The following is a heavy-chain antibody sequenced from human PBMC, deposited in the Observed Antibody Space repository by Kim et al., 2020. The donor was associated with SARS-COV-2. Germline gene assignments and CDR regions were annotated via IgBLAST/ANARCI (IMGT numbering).Heavy chain of an antibody. J-gene: IGHJ5*02. CDR2: ISGSGGST. V-gene: IGHV3-23*01. CDR1: GFTFSSNA. CDR3: AKHFYGSGYNWFDT. D-gene: IGHD3-10*01. Sequence: GGSLRLSCAASGFTFSSNAMSWVRQAPGKGLEWVSAISGSGGSTYYADSVKGRFTISRDNSKNTLYLQMNSLRAEDTAVYYCAKHFYGSGYNWFDTWGQGTLVTVSS.